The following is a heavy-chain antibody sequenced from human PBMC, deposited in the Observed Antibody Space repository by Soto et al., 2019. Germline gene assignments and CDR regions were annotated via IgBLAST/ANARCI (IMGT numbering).Heavy chain of an antibody. CDR3: ARLSMITFGGIRKDAFDV. D-gene: IGHD3-16*01. Sequence: GESLKISCKGSGYSFTSYWIGWVRQMPGKGLEWMGIIYPGDSDTRYSPSFQGQVTISADKSISTAYLQWSSLKASDTAVYYCARLSMITFGGIRKDAFDVWGQGTMVTVSS. CDR2: IYPGDSDT. J-gene: IGHJ3*01. V-gene: IGHV5-51*01. CDR1: GYSFTSYW.